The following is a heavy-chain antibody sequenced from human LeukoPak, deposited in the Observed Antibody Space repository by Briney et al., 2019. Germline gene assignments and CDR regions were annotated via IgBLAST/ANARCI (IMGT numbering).Heavy chain of an antibody. CDR1: GYTFTRYD. Sequence: GASVKVSCKASGYTFTRYDMNWVRQAPGQGLEWMGWTNPNSHNAGYAQKFQGRVTLTWDTSISTAYIELSSLRSEDTAVYYCARGHVVDTVMVTGAFDIWGQGTMVTVSS. J-gene: IGHJ3*02. D-gene: IGHD5-18*01. V-gene: IGHV1-8*01. CDR3: ARGHVVDTVMVTGAFDI. CDR2: TNPNSHNA.